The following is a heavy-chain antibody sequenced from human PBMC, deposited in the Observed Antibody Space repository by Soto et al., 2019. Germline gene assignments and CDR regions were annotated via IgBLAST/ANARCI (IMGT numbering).Heavy chain of an antibody. CDR1: GYTFSNFW. V-gene: IGHV5-51*01. J-gene: IGHJ4*02. D-gene: IGHD6-13*01. CDR2: IYPGDSET. CDR3: ARSPRSSPYFDY. Sequence: GESLKISCQCSGYTFSNFWIAWVRQLPGKGLEYMGIIYPGDSETRYSPPFHGKVTISADRSIGTAYLQWSSLEASDSAFYFCARSPRSSPYFDYWGQGALVTAPQ.